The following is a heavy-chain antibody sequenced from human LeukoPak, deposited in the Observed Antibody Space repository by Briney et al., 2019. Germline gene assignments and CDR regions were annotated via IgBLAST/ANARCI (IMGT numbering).Heavy chain of an antibody. J-gene: IGHJ5*02. CDR3: ARELGLYVSGSDYHPANWFDP. CDR1: GGSISSYY. V-gene: IGHV4-4*07. Sequence: SETLSLTCTVSGGSISSYYWSWIRQPAGKGLEWIGRIYTSGSTNYNPSLKSRVTMSVDTSKNQFSLKLSSVTAADTAVYYCARELGLYVSGSDYHPANWFDPWGQGTLVTVSS. D-gene: IGHD3-10*01. CDR2: IYTSGST.